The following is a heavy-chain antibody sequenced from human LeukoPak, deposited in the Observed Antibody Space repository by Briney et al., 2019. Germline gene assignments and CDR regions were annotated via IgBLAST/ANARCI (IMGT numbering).Heavy chain of an antibody. CDR3: ARDPYGSGSYYNVDDAFDI. J-gene: IGHJ3*02. Sequence: ASVKLSCKASGYTFTGYYIHWERQAPGQGLEWMGWINPNSGGTNYAQKFQGRVTMTRDTSISTDYMELSRLRSDDTAVYYCARDPYGSGSYYNVDDAFDIWGQGTMVTVSS. CDR1: GYTFTGYY. D-gene: IGHD3-10*01. V-gene: IGHV1-2*02. CDR2: INPNSGGT.